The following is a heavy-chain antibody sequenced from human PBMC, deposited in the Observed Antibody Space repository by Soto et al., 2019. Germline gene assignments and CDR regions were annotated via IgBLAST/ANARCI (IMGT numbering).Heavy chain of an antibody. CDR2: INHSGST. Sequence: SETLSLTCAVYGGSFSGYYWSWIRQPPGKGLEWIGEINHSGSTNYNPSLKSRVTISVDTSKNQFSLKLSSVTAADTAVYYCASGASRDILTGYQDYWGQGTLVTVSS. J-gene: IGHJ4*02. V-gene: IGHV4-34*01. CDR1: GGSFSGYY. D-gene: IGHD3-9*01. CDR3: ASGASRDILTGYQDY.